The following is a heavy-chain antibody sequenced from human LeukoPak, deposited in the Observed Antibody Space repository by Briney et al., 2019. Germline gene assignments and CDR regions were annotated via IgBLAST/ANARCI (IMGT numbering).Heavy chain of an antibody. Sequence: GGSLRLSCEASGFSLSSYWMSWVRLAPGKGLEWVANIKPDGSDTRQVDSVKGRFTISRDNAKNSLYLQMSGLRGEDTAVYYCARGGASSKPLDAWGQGTLVTVSS. J-gene: IGHJ5*02. CDR3: ARGGASSKPLDA. CDR2: IKPDGSDT. V-gene: IGHV3-7*01. CDR1: GFSLSSYW. D-gene: IGHD3-10*01.